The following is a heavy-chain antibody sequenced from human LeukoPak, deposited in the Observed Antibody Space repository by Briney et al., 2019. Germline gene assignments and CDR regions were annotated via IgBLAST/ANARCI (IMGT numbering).Heavy chain of an antibody. V-gene: IGHV3-30*18. Sequence: HPGGSLRLSCAASGFTFSSYGMHWVRQAPGKGLEWVAVISYDGSNKYYADSVKGRFTISRDNSKNTLYLQMNSLRAEDTAVYYCAKAGPAAGADYWGQGTLVTVSS. CDR1: GFTFSSYG. D-gene: IGHD6-13*01. J-gene: IGHJ4*02. CDR2: ISYDGSNK. CDR3: AKAGPAAGADY.